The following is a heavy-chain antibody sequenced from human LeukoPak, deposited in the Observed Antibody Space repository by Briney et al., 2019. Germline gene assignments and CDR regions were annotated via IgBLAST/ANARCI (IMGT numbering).Heavy chain of an antibody. CDR1: GFNFPNYA. J-gene: IGHJ4*02. V-gene: IGHV3-23*01. D-gene: IGHD3-3*01. CDR2: ISSRGDST. Sequence: GGSLRLSCAASGFNFPNYAMSWVRQAPERGLEWVSTISSRGDSTYDADSVKGRFTISRDNSKSSLYLQLDSLRAEDTAVYYGAKGPRPDLTVAHTIENWGQGTLVTVSS. CDR3: AKGPRPDLTVAHTIEN.